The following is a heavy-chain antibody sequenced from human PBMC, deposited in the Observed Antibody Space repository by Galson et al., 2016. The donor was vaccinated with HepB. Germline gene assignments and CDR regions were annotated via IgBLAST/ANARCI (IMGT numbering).Heavy chain of an antibody. CDR3: GKHNFLDYYYMDV. D-gene: IGHD2/OR15-2a*01. Sequence: SLRLSCAASGFSFSTYAMSWVRQAPGKGLEWVSGISGRGGTTHYADSVKGRFTISRDNSKNTLHLQMNSLRAEDTAVYYCGKHNFLDYYYMDVWGKGTTVTVSS. CDR2: ISGRGGTT. CDR1: GFSFSTYA. V-gene: IGHV3-23*01. J-gene: IGHJ6*03.